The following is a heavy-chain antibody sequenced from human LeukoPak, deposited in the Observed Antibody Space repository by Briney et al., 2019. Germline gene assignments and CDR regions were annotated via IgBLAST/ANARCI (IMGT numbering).Heavy chain of an antibody. CDR2: ITYDGSSK. J-gene: IGHJ4*02. CDR1: GFIFSSYA. CDR3: AREDDWNYEDY. V-gene: IGHV3-30-3*01. Sequence: GGSLRLSCAASGFIFSSYALHWVRQTPGKGLEWVADITYDGSSKYYAESVKGRFTISRDNSKNTLYLQMNSLRAEDTAIYYCAREDDWNYEDYWGQGTLVTVSS. D-gene: IGHD1-7*01.